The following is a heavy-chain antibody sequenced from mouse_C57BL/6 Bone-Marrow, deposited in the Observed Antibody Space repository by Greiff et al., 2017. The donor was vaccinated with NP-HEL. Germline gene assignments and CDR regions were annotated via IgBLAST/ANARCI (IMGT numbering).Heavy chain of an antibody. V-gene: IGHV1-85*01. CDR3: ARMGLDYYGKGSYAMDY. J-gene: IGHJ4*01. CDR1: GYTFTSYD. CDR2: IYPRDGST. Sequence: VKLMESGPELVKPGASVKLSCKASGYTFTSYDINWVKQRPGQGLEWIGWIYPRDGSTKYNAKFKGKATLTVDTSSSTAYMELHSLTSEDSAVYFCARMGLDYYGKGSYAMDYWGQGTSVTVSS. D-gene: IGHD1-1*01.